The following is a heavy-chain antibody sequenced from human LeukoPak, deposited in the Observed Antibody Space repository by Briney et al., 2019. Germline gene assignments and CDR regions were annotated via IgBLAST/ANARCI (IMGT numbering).Heavy chain of an antibody. J-gene: IGHJ5*02. D-gene: IGHD6-13*01. Sequence: GGSLRLSCAASGFTFSSYAMSWVRQAPGKGLEWVSAISGSGGSTYYADSVKGRFTISRDNSKNTLYLQMNSLRAQDTAVYHCAKGPLYSSSWYWWFDPWGQGTLVTVSS. CDR2: ISGSGGST. V-gene: IGHV3-23*01. CDR1: GFTFSSYA. CDR3: AKGPLYSSSWYWWFDP.